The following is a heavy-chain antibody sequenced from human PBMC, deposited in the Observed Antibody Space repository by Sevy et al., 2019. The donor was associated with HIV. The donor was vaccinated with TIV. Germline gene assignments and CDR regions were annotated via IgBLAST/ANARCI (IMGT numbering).Heavy chain of an antibody. D-gene: IGHD4-4*01. J-gene: IGHJ4*02. CDR3: ARFDYSTTLFSDF. CDR1: GFTFSSYS. Sequence: GGSLRLSCAASGFTFSSYSMNWVRQAPGKGLEWVSSISSSSSYIYYADSVKGRFTISRDNAKNSLYLQMDSLRAEDTAVYYCARFDYSTTLFSDFWGQGTLVTVSS. V-gene: IGHV3-21*01. CDR2: ISSSSSYI.